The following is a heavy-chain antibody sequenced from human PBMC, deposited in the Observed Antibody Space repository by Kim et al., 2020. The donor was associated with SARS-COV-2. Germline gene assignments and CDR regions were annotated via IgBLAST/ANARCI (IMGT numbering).Heavy chain of an antibody. Sequence: SVKGRFTISRDNAENSLYLQMNSLRVEDTAVYYCARGSTDYDSGGYGFGPWGQGTLVTVSS. J-gene: IGHJ5*02. CDR3: ARGSTDYDSGGYGFGP. D-gene: IGHD3-22*01. V-gene: IGHV3-11*06.